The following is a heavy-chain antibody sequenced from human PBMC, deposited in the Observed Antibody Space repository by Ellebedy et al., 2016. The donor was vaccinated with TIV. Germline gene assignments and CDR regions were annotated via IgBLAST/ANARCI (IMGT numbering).Heavy chain of an antibody. V-gene: IGHV3-21*01. CDR2: ISSSNSYI. Sequence: GGSLRLSCAASGFTFSSYSMTWVRQAPGKGLEWVSSISSSNSYIYYADSVKGRFTISRDNAKNSLYLQMNSLRAEDTAVYYCASWDYSGSYSLLDAFDIWGQGTMVTVSS. CDR1: GFTFSSYS. J-gene: IGHJ3*02. CDR3: ASWDYSGSYSLLDAFDI. D-gene: IGHD1-26*01.